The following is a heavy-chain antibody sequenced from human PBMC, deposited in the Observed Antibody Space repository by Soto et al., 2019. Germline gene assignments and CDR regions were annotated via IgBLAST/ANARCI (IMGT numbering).Heavy chain of an antibody. J-gene: IGHJ3*02. V-gene: IGHV1-69*13. CDR1: GGNLSSYA. D-gene: IGHD3-3*01. CDR3: TSYYDFWSASGSSAFDI. Sequence: ASVKVSCKASGGNLSSYAISWLRQAPGQVLEWLGGFIPFFGTATSAKNCQGRVTSTADECTRTAYIELSIXPSEDTAVHYCTSYYDFWSASGSSAFDICAQGTSLTVSS. CDR2: FIPFFGTA.